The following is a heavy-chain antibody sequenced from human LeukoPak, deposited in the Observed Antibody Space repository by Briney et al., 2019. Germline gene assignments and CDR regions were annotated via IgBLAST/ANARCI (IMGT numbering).Heavy chain of an antibody. CDR3: ARVDGSGYKPMDY. J-gene: IGHJ4*02. Sequence: GRSLRLSCAASGFTFNSYAMHWVRQAPGKGLEWVAIIWFDGSNKDYADSVKGRFTISRDNSKKTLYLQMNSLRVEDTAVYYCARVDGSGYKPMDYWGEGTLVTVSS. CDR1: GFTFNSYA. CDR2: IWFDGSNK. V-gene: IGHV3-33*08. D-gene: IGHD3-22*01.